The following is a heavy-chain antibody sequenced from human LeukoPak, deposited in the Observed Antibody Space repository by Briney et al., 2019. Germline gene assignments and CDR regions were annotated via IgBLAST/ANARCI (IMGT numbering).Heavy chain of an antibody. CDR3: AKDRMEYSSGWYLPFDY. V-gene: IGHV3-48*01. J-gene: IGHJ4*02. Sequence: PGGSLRLSCAASGFTFSSYSMNWVRQAPGKGLEWVSYISSSSSTIYYADSVKGRFTISRDNSKDTLYLQMNSLRAEDTAVYYCAKDRMEYSSGWYLPFDYWGQGTQVTVSS. CDR1: GFTFSSYS. D-gene: IGHD6-19*01. CDR2: ISSSSSTI.